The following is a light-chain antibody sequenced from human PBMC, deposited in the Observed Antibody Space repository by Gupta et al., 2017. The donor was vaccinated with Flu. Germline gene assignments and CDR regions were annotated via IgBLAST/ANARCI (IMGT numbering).Light chain of an antibody. CDR2: DAS. J-gene: IGKJ2*03. Sequence: DIQMTQSPSSLSASVGDRVTITCQASQDISNYLNWYPQKPGKAPKLLIYDASNLETGVPSRFSGSGSGTDFTVTISSLQPEDIATYYCQQYDNLPYMYSFGQGTKLEIK. CDR3: QQYDNLPYMYS. V-gene: IGKV1-33*01. CDR1: QDISNY.